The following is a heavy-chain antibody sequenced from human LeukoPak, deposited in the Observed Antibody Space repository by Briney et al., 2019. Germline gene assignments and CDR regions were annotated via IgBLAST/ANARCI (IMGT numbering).Heavy chain of an antibody. Sequence: PSETLSLTCTVSGGSISSSSYYWGWIRQPPGKGLEWIGSIYYSGSTYYNPSLKSRVTISVDTSKNQFSLKLSSVTAADTAVYYCARRIVVPDYFDYWGQGTLVTVSS. J-gene: IGHJ4*02. V-gene: IGHV4-39*01. CDR1: GGSISSSSYY. CDR3: ARRIVVPDYFDY. D-gene: IGHD2-21*01. CDR2: IYYSGST.